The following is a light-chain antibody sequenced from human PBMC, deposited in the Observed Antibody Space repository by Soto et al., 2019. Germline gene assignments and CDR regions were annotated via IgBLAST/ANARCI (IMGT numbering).Light chain of an antibody. CDR2: GAS. V-gene: IGKV3-15*01. J-gene: IGKJ1*01. CDR3: PPFNNRPPWT. CDR1: QSVGSD. Sequence: EIVMTQSPGTLSVSPGDRATLSCRASQSVGSDLAWYQQKPGQAPRLLIYGASTRATGIPARFSGSGSGTDFTLNINNLQFADFSVSFRPPFNNRPPWTVGQGTKVEIE.